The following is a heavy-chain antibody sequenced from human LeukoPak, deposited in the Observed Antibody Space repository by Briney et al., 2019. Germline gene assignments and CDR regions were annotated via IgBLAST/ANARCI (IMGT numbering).Heavy chain of an antibody. CDR1: GFPFSSYA. CDR3: ARGGITGTTLDY. J-gene: IGHJ4*02. D-gene: IGHD1-20*01. Sequence: GGSLRLSCSASGFPFSSYAMHWVRQAPGKGLEYVSAISDSGGSTYYADSVKGRFTISRDNSKNTLYLQMNSLRAEDTAVYYCARGGITGTTLDYWGQGTLVTASS. CDR2: ISDSGGST. V-gene: IGHV3-64*04.